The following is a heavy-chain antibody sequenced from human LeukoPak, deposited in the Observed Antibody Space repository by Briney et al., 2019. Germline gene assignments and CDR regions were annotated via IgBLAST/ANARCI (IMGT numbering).Heavy chain of an antibody. V-gene: IGHV3-21*01. J-gene: IGHJ4*02. CDR1: GFTFSSYS. Sequence: GGSLRLSCAASGFTFSSYSMNWVRQAPGKGLEWVSSISSSSSYIYYADSVKGRFTISRDNAKNSLYLQMNSLRAEDTAVYYCARDITCSSTSCQYYFDYWGQGTLVTVSP. CDR2: ISSSSSYI. D-gene: IGHD2-2*01. CDR3: ARDITCSSTSCQYYFDY.